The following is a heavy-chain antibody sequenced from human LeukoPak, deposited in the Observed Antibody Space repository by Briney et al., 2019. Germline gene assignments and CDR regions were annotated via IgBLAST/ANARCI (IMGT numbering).Heavy chain of an antibody. V-gene: IGHV3-53*05. Sequence: HPGGSLRLSCAASGFTVSSNYMSWVRQAPGKGLEWVSVIYSGGSTYYADSVKGRFTISRDNAKNSLYLQMNSLRAEDTALYYCAKDIFTMVRGVVDYWGQGTLVTVSS. CDR3: AKDIFTMVRGVVDY. CDR2: IYSGGST. CDR1: GFTVSSNY. D-gene: IGHD3-10*01. J-gene: IGHJ4*02.